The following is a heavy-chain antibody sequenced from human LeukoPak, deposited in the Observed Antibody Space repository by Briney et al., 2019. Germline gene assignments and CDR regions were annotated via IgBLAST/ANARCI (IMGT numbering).Heavy chain of an antibody. Sequence: GGSLRLSCEASGFTFSSYNMNWVRQAPGKRLEWVSSITSSSSYVFYADSVKGRFTISRDNAKNSVYLQMNSLRAEDTAIYYCATLDTAMVVKSYDVFGIWGQGTMVTVSS. V-gene: IGHV3-21*06. CDR1: GFTFSSYN. D-gene: IGHD5-18*01. CDR2: ITSSSSYV. J-gene: IGHJ3*02. CDR3: ATLDTAMVVKSYDVFGI.